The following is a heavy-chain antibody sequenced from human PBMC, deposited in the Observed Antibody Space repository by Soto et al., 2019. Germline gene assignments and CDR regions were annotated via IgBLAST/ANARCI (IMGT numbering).Heavy chain of an antibody. Sequence: PGCSLKLASAASEVTVNNYAMSWVRKAPGKGLEWVSAISYGGGTTYYADSVKGRFTISRDNSENTVNLQLSSLRVEYTAVYYCTRAAIKGELLDYWGQGTQVTVSS. J-gene: IGHJ4*02. CDR3: TRAAIKGELLDY. CDR1: EVTVNNYA. CDR2: ISYGGGTT. V-gene: IGHV3-23*01. D-gene: IGHD1-26*01.